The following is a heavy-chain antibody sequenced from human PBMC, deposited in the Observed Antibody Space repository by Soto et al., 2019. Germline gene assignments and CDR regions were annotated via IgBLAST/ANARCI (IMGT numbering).Heavy chain of an antibody. Sequence: QVQLVQSGAEVKKPGASVKVSCKASGYTFTHYAIHWVRQAPGQSLEWMGWINTDNGNTKYSQKFQGRVTITRDTSANTAYMELSSLRSEDTAVFYCAREKGWNDFDFWAQGTLVTVSS. CDR1: GYTFTHYA. J-gene: IGHJ4*02. CDR3: AREKGWNDFDF. V-gene: IGHV1-3*04. D-gene: IGHD1-1*01. CDR2: INTDNGNT.